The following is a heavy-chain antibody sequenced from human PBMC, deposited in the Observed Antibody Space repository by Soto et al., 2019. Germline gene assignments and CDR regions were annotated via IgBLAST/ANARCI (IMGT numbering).Heavy chain of an antibody. J-gene: IGHJ6*02. CDR3: ARGGVGPTDSSYAMDV. CDR1: GYTFSTYA. D-gene: IGHD1-26*01. Sequence: ASVKVSCKASGYTFSTYAISWVRQAPGQGLEWMGWISAHNGNTNYAQGLQGRVTMTTDTSTSTASMELRSLRSDDTAVYYCARGGVGPTDSSYAMDVWGQGTTVTVSS. V-gene: IGHV1-18*01. CDR2: ISAHNGNT.